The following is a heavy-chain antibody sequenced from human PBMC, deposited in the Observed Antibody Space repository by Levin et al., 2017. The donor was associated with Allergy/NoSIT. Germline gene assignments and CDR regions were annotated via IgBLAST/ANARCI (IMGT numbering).Heavy chain of an antibody. D-gene: IGHD4-17*01. V-gene: IGHV3-11*01. CDR3: AREMTTVTTRWFDY. CDR1: GFTFSDYY. J-gene: IGHJ4*02. Sequence: PGGSLRLSCAASGFTFSDYYMSWIRQAPGKGLEWVSYISSSGSTIYYADSVKGRFTISRDNAKNSLYLQMNSLRAEDTAVYYCAREMTTVTTRWFDYWGQGTLVTVSS. CDR2: ISSSGSTI.